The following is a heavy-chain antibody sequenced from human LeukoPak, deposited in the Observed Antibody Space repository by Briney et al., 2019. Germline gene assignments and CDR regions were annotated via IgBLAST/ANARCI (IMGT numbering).Heavy chain of an antibody. CDR1: GGSISSYY. V-gene: IGHV4-59*12. CDR3: ATHRSSYDYGDYVDV. D-gene: IGHD4-17*01. CDR2: IYYSGST. J-gene: IGHJ6*03. Sequence: KASETLSLTCTVSGGSISSYYWSWIRQPPGKGLEWVGYIYYSGSTNYNPSLKSRVTISVDTSKNQFSLKLSSVTAADTAVYYCATHRSSYDYGDYVDVWGKGTTVTVSS.